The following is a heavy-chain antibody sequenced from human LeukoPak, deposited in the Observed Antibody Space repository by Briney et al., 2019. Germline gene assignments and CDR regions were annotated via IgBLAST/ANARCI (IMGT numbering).Heavy chain of an antibody. D-gene: IGHD5-18*01. CDR1: GGSISSSTYY. CDR2: IYYTGST. Sequence: SETLSLTCTVSGGSISSSTYYWAWIRQPPGKGLEWIGGIYYTGSTYTTPSLKSRATISVDTSKNQFSLRLTSVTAADTAVYYCARLGDSAMVRYFDYWGQGTLVTVSS. V-gene: IGHV4-39*01. J-gene: IGHJ4*02. CDR3: ARLGDSAMVRYFDY.